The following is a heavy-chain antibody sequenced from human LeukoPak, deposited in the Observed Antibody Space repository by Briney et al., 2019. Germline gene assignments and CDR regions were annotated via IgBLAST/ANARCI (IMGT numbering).Heavy chain of an antibody. CDR3: ARRGYYDSSGYLY. D-gene: IGHD3-22*01. Sequence: SETLSLTCTVSGGSISSSSYSWGWIRQPPGRGLEWIGSFYYSGSTYYNLSLKSRVTISVDTSKNHFSLKLSSVTAADTAVYYCARRGYYDSSGYLYWGQGTLVTVAS. V-gene: IGHV4-39*02. CDR1: GGSISSSSYS. J-gene: IGHJ4*02. CDR2: FYYSGST.